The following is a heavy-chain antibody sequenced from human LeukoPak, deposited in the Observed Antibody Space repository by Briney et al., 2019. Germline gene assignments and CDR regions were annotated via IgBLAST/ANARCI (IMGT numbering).Heavy chain of an antibody. CDR3: ARDLEGQWLVEGGYFDY. CDR2: ISSSSSYI. Sequence: GGSLRLSCATSGFTFSSYSMNWVRQAPGKGLEWVSSISSSSSYIYYADSVKGRFTISRDNAKNSLYLQMNSLRAEDTAVYYCARDLEGQWLVEGGYFDYWGQGTLVTVSS. CDR1: GFTFSSYS. D-gene: IGHD6-19*01. J-gene: IGHJ4*02. V-gene: IGHV3-21*01.